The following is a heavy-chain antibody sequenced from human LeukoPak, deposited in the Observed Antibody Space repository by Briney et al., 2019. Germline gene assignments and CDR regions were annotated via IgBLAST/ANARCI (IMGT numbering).Heavy chain of an antibody. CDR2: ISYDGSNK. Sequence: GRSLRLSCAASGFTFSSYAMHWVRQAPGEGLHWVAVISYDGSNKYYADSVRGRFTISRDNSKNTLYLQMNSLEAEDAAVYYCARGDRGTGQHFDYWGQGTLVTVS. V-gene: IGHV3-30*14. J-gene: IGHJ4*02. CDR1: GFTFSSYA. D-gene: IGHD1-1*01. CDR3: ARGDRGTGQHFDY.